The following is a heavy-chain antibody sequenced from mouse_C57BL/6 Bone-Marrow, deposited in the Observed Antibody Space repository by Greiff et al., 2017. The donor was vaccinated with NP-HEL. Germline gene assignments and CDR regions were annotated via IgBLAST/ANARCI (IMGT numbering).Heavy chain of an antibody. V-gene: IGHV8-8*01. D-gene: IGHD1-1*01. CDR3: ARMSYGSSYDAMDY. J-gene: IGHJ4*01. CDR1: GFSLSTFGMG. CDR2: IWWDDDK. Sequence: QVTLKESGPGILQPSQTLSLTCSFSGFSLSTFGMGVGWIRQPSGKGLEWLAHIWWDDDKYYNPALKSRLTISKDTSKNQVFLKIANVDTADTATYYCARMSYGSSYDAMDYWGQGTSVTVSS.